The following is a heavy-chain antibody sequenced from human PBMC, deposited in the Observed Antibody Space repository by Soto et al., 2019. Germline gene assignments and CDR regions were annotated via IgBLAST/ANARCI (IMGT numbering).Heavy chain of an antibody. J-gene: IGHJ6*02. CDR1: GGTFSSYA. CDR3: ASPQDLQPHYYYYGMDV. CDR2: IIPIFGTA. V-gene: IGHV1-69*12. D-gene: IGHD1-1*01. Sequence: QVQLVQSGAEVKKPGSSVKVSCKASGGTFSSYAISWVRQAPGQGLEWMGGIIPIFGTANYAQKFQGRVTITADESTRTAYMELSSLRSEDTAVYYCASPQDLQPHYYYYGMDVWGQGTTVTVSS.